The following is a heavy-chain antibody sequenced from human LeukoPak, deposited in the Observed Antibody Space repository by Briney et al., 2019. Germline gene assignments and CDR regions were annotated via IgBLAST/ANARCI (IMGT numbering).Heavy chain of an antibody. D-gene: IGHD1-26*01. Sequence: PGGSLRLSCAASGFTFSDYYMSWLRQAPGKGLEWVSYISGSDTTIYYADSVKGRITVSRDNAKNSLYLQMNSLRAEDTAVYYCARVEWAGVDYWGQGALVIVSS. CDR3: ARVEWAGVDY. CDR1: GFTFSDYY. J-gene: IGHJ4*02. V-gene: IGHV3-11*01. CDR2: ISGSDTTI.